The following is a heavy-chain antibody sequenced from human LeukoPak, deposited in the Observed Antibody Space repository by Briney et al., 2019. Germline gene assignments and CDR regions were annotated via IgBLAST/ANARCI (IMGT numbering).Heavy chain of an antibody. Sequence: SQTLSLTCAVSGGSISSGGYSWSWIRQPPGKGLEWIGYIYRSGSTYYNPSLKSRVTISVDRSKNQFSLKLSSVTAADTAVYYCARGTYGDYDDWFDPWGQGTLVTVSS. CDR3: ARGTYGDYDDWFDP. D-gene: IGHD4-17*01. CDR2: IYRSGST. CDR1: GGSISSGGYS. J-gene: IGHJ5*02. V-gene: IGHV4-30-2*01.